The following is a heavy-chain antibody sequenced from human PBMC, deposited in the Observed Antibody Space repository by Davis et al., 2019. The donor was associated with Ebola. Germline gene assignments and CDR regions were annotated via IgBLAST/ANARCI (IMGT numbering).Heavy chain of an antibody. V-gene: IGHV3-52*01. D-gene: IGHD6-19*01. CDR1: GFTFSGSA. J-gene: IGHJ4*02. CDR2: IKCDGSEK. Sequence: PGGSLRLSCAASGFTFSGSAMHWVCQAPEKGLEWVADIKCDGSEKYYVDSVKGRLTISRDNAKNSLYLQVNSLRAEDMTVYYCVRGLSWLVLYYFDYWGQGTLVTVSS. CDR3: VRGLSWLVLYYFDY.